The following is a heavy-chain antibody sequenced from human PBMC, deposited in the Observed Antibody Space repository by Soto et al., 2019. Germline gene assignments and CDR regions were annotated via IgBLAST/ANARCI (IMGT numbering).Heavy chain of an antibody. Sequence: ASVKVSCKASGYTFTSYYMHWVRQAPGQGLEWMGIINPSGGSTSYAQKFQGRVTMTRDTSTSTVYMELSSLRSEDTAVYYCARDSSSHTIFGVVIPYNWFDPWGQGTLVTVSS. CDR3: ARDSSSHTIFGVVIPYNWFDP. CDR1: GYTFTSYY. V-gene: IGHV1-46*01. J-gene: IGHJ5*02. D-gene: IGHD3-3*01. CDR2: INPSGGST.